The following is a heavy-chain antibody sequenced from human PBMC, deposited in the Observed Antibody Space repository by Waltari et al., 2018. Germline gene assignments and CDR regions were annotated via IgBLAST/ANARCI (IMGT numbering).Heavy chain of an antibody. D-gene: IGHD6-19*01. CDR1: GGCIYINNW. V-gene: IGHV4-4*02. CDR3: ASRAVAGNNFDY. J-gene: IGHJ4*02. CDR2: IYHTGST. Sequence: QVQLQESGPGLVKPLGTLSLTCAGSGGCIYINNWWVWVRQAPGKGLDWIGEIYHTGSTNYNPALKSRVTISVDKSRNHFSLNLTSVTVADTALYYCASRAVAGNNFDYWGQGRLVTVSS.